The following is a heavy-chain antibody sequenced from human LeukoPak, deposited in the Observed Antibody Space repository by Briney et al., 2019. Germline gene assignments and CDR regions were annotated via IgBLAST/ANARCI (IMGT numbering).Heavy chain of an antibody. CDR1: GYTFTSYG. CDR2: IIPILGIA. Sequence: GASVKVSCKASGYTFTSYGISWVRQAPGQGLEWMGRIIPILGIANYAQKFQGRVTITADKSTSTAYMELSSLRSEDTAVYYCARVEQRGPDRAFDIWGQGTMVTVSS. J-gene: IGHJ3*02. D-gene: IGHD1/OR15-1a*01. V-gene: IGHV1-69*04. CDR3: ARVEQRGPDRAFDI.